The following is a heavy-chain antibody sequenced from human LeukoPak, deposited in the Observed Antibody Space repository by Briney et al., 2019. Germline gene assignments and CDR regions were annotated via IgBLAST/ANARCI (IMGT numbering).Heavy chain of an antibody. J-gene: IGHJ6*03. V-gene: IGHV3-23*01. CDR1: GFTFSSYA. D-gene: IGHD3-3*01. Sequence: AGGSLRLSCAASGFTFSSYAMSWVRQAPGKGLEWVSAISGSGGSTYYADSVKGRFTISRDNSKNTLYLQMNSLRAEDTAVYYCAKAIRLLEWPRDYYYYYYMDVWGKGTTVTVSS. CDR2: ISGSGGST. CDR3: AKAIRLLEWPRDYYYYYYMDV.